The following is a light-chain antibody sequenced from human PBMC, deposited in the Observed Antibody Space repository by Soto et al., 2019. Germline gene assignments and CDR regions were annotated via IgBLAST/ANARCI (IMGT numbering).Light chain of an antibody. V-gene: IGKV1-6*01. CDR2: AAS. Sequence: IQITHSPSSLSANIGDRVTITCRASHGIRNDLGWYQQKPGKAPELLIYAASSLQSGVPSRFSGSGSGTDFTLAISSLQPEDSATYYCLQGIILPWPFGQLAKVDI. J-gene: IGKJ1*01. CDR3: LQGIILPWP. CDR1: HGIRND.